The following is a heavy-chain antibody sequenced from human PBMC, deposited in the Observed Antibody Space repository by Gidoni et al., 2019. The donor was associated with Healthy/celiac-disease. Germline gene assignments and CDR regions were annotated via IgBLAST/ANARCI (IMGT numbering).Heavy chain of an antibody. CDR3: ARAQQLAKFDY. V-gene: IGHV3-11*01. D-gene: IGHD6-13*01. J-gene: IGHJ4*02. Sequence: QVQLVESGGGLVKPGGSLRLSCAASGCTCSAYYMSWIRQAPGKGLEWVSYISSSGSTIYYADTVKGRFTISRDNAKNSLYLQMNSLRAEDTAVYYCARAQQLAKFDYWGQGTLVTVSS. CDR2: ISSSGSTI. CDR1: GCTCSAYY.